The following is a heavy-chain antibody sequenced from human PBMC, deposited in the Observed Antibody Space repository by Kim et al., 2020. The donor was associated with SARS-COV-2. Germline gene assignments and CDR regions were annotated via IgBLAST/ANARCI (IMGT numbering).Heavy chain of an antibody. D-gene: IGHD3-10*01. CDR3: AKDNYGSGSYYFDY. J-gene: IGHJ4*02. Sequence: AASVNGRFTISRDNSKNTLYLQMNSLRAEDTAVYYCAKDNYGSGSYYFDYWGQGTLVTVSS. V-gene: IGHV3-23*01.